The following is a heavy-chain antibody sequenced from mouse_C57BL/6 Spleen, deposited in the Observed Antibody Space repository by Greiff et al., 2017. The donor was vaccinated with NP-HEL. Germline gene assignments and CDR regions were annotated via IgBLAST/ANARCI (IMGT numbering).Heavy chain of an antibody. D-gene: IGHD1-1*01. V-gene: IGHV1-20*01. CDR2: INPYNGDT. CDR1: GYSFTGYF. Sequence: VQLQQSGPELVKPGDSVKISCKASGYSFTGYFMNWVMQSHGKSLEWIGRINPYNGDTFYNQKFQGKATLTVDKSSSTAHMELRSLTSEDSAVYYCAREGFITTVYAMDYWGQGTSVTVSS. CDR3: AREGFITTVYAMDY. J-gene: IGHJ4*01.